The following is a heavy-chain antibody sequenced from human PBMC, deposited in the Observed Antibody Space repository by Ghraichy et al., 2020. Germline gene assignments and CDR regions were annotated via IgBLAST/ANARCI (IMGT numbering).Heavy chain of an antibody. CDR1: AYVFTPVS. J-gene: IGHJ4*01. CDR3: AREDYSPGPDLHY. CDR2: IRDKSNNYIT. V-gene: IGHV3-72*01. D-gene: IGHD3-16*01. Sequence: GGSLRLSGIGCAYVFTPVSRFHLVYAPLLELKKVGRIRDKSNNYITDYAASVKGRFTISRDDSRNSLYLQMNRLKSEDTALYYCAREDYSPGPDLHYWG.